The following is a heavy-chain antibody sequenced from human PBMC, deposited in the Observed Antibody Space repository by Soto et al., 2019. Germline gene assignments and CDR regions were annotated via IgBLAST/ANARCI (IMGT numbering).Heavy chain of an antibody. J-gene: IGHJ4*02. CDR1: GFTFSSYS. D-gene: IGHD3-3*01. CDR2: ISSSTSTI. Sequence: EVQLVESGGGLVQPGGSLRLSCAASGFTFSSYSMNWVRQAPGKGLEWVSYISSSTSTIYYADSVKGRFTISRDNAKKSLYLQMNSLRDEDTDVYYCARENDDFWSGYYKGEIDYWGQGTLVTVSS. CDR3: ARENDDFWSGYYKGEIDY. V-gene: IGHV3-48*02.